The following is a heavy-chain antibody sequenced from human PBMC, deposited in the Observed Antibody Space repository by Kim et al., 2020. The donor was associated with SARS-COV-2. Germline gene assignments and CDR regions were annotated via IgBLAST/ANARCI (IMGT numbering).Heavy chain of an antibody. V-gene: IGHV4-34*01. J-gene: IGHJ4*02. CDR3: ARGFHYDSSGYIDY. Sequence: SETLSLTCAVYGGSFSGYYWSWIRQPPGKGLEWIGEINHSGSTNYNPSLKSRVTISVDTSKNQFSLKLSSVTAADTAVYYCARGFHYDSSGYIDYWGQGT. CDR1: GGSFSGYY. D-gene: IGHD3-22*01. CDR2: INHSGST.